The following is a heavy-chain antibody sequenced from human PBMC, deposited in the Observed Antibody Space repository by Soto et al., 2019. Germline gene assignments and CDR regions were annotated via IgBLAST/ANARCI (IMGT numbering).Heavy chain of an antibody. V-gene: IGHV4-34*01. CDR2: INHSGST. CDR3: SRVQYCSGGSCYSASRLRAFDI. J-gene: IGHJ3*02. Sequence: KTSETLSLTCAVYGGSFSGYYWSWIRQPPGKGLEWIGEINHSGSTNYNPSLKSRVTVSVDTSKNQFSLKLSSVTAADSAVYYCSRVQYCSGGSCYSASRLRAFDIWGQGTMVTVSS. CDR1: GGSFSGYY. D-gene: IGHD2-15*01.